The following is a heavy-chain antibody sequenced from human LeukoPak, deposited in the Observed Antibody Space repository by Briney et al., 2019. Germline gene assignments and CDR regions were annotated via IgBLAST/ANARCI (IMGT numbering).Heavy chain of an antibody. D-gene: IGHD6-19*01. Sequence: YLRCYCSASGFTFYSFAMSWHGQAPGKGLEGFSDISGTGGTTYYADSVKVRFTISRDNSKNTLYLQMNSLRAEDTAVYYCAGSNAVAGSFEAFDIWGQGKMVTVSS. CDR2: ISGTGGTT. J-gene: IGHJ3*02. CDR3: AGSNAVAGSFEAFDI. CDR1: GFTFYSFA. V-gene: IGHV3-23*01.